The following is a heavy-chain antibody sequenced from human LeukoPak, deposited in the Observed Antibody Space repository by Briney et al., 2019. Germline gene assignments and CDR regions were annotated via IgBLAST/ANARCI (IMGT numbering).Heavy chain of an antibody. CDR1: DDSISDYY. V-gene: IGHV4-59*01. CDR3: ARGDYGSGSYYQVVDY. CDR2: FYNSGRS. J-gene: IGHJ4*02. Sequence: SETLSLTCTVSDDSISDYYRGWIRQPPGKGLEWIGYFYNSGRSTYNPSLKSRVTISADTSKNHFSLKLNSVTTADTAVYYCARGDYGSGSYYQVVDYWGQGTLVTVSS. D-gene: IGHD3-10*01.